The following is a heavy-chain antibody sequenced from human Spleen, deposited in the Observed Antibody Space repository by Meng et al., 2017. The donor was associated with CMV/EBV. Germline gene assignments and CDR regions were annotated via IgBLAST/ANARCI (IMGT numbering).Heavy chain of an antibody. CDR3: AREDSGNYQDAFDI. CDR2: INPNSGDT. V-gene: IGHV1-2*02. Sequence: ASGYTFTGYYMHWVRQAPGHGLEWMGWINPNSGDTNYAQKFQGRVTLTRDTSITTAYMELIRLTSDDSAVYHCAREDSGNYQDAFDIWGQGTMVTVSS. J-gene: IGHJ3*02. D-gene: IGHD1-26*01. CDR1: GYTFTGYY.